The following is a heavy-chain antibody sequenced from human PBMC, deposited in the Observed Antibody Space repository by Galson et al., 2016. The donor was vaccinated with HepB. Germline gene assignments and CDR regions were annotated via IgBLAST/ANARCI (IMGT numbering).Heavy chain of an antibody. Sequence: TLSLTCAVSGGSISSGGNYWSWIRQHPGKGLEWIGYIYYSGSTYYNPSLKSRVTISIDTSKNQFSLKLSSVTAADTAVYYCARVRAAVRFSDYWGQGTLVTVSS. CDR1: GGSISSGGNY. CDR2: IYYSGST. D-gene: IGHD2-15*01. CDR3: ARVRAAVRFSDY. J-gene: IGHJ4*02. V-gene: IGHV4-31*11.